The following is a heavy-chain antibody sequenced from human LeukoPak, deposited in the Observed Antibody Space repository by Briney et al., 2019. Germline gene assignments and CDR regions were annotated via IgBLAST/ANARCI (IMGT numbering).Heavy chain of an antibody. Sequence: GASVKVSCKASGGTFSSYTISWVRQAPGQGLEWMGRIIPILGIANYAQKFQGRVTITADKSTSTAYMELSSLRSEDTAVYYCARSKPSGYDFTRGYYYYYMDVWGKGTTVTVSS. J-gene: IGHJ6*03. V-gene: IGHV1-69*02. CDR1: GGTFSSYT. CDR2: IIPILGIA. CDR3: ARSKPSGYDFTRGYYYYYMDV. D-gene: IGHD5-12*01.